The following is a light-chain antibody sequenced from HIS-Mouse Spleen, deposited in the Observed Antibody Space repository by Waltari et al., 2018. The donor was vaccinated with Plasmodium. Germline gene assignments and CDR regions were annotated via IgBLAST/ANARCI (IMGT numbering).Light chain of an antibody. CDR2: EGS. CDR1: SSDVGSYNL. J-gene: IGLJ3*02. Sequence: QSALTQPASVSGSPGQSITISCTGPSSDVGSYNLVSWYQQHPGKAPKLMIYEGSKRPSGVSNRFSGSKSGNTASLTISGLQAEDEADYYCCSYAGSSTNWVFGRGTKLTVL. CDR3: CSYAGSSTNWV. V-gene: IGLV2-23*01.